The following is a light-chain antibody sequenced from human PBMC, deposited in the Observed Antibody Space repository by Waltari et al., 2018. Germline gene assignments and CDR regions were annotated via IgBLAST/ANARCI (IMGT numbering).Light chain of an antibody. V-gene: IGLV7-43*01. CDR2: SIR. J-gene: IGLJ3*02. CDR3: LLYDGPTHQWV. CDR1: TGAVTGYNY. Sequence: QTVVTQEPSLTVSPGGTVTLTCASSTGAVTGYNYPNWFQQKPGQEPRALIYSIRNKHAWTAARFSGSRLGGKAALTRSGVQPEDEAEYYCLLYDGPTHQWVFGGGTKLTVL.